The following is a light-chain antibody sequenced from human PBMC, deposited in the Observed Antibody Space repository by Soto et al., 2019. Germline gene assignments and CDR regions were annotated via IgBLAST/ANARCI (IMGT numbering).Light chain of an antibody. Sequence: EIVLTQSPATLSLSPGERATLSCRASESVKNFLFWYQHKSGQAPRLLIYDAFNRATGIPTRFSGSGSGTNFPLTISSLEPEDFATYYCQHRTIWPVSFGQGTRLEIK. J-gene: IGKJ5*01. CDR1: ESVKNF. V-gene: IGKV3-11*01. CDR2: DAF. CDR3: QHRTIWPVS.